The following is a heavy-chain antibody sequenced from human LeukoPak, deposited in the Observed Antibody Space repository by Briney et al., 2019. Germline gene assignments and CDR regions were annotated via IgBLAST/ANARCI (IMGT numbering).Heavy chain of an antibody. CDR1: GFTFSSNW. CDR3: AVLYRGSFYTY. D-gene: IGHD1-26*01. J-gene: IGHJ4*02. Sequence: GGSLRLSCAASGFTFSSNWMSWVRQAPGKGLEWVANIKQDGRETYYVDSVKGRFTISRDNAKNSLYLQMNILRAEDTAVYFCAVLYRGSFYTYWALGTLVTVSS. V-gene: IGHV3-7*01. CDR2: IKQDGRET.